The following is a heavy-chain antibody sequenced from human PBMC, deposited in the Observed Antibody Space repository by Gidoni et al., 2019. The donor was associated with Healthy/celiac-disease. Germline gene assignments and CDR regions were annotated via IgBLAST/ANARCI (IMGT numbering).Heavy chain of an antibody. D-gene: IGHD3-16*01. V-gene: IGHV2-26*01. Sequence: QVTLKESGPVLVKPTETLTLTCTVSGFSLSNARMGVSWIRQPPGKALEWLAHIVSNDEKSYSTSLKSRLTISKDTSKSQVVLTMTNMDPVDTATYYCARRLTVGGEIDYWGQGTLVTVSS. CDR2: IVSNDEK. CDR1: GFSLSNARMG. J-gene: IGHJ4*02. CDR3: ARRLTVGGEIDY.